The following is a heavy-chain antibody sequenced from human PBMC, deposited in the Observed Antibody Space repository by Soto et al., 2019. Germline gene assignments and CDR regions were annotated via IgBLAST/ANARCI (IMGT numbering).Heavy chain of an antibody. CDR3: ARTSRFDY. D-gene: IGHD6-6*01. CDR2: INHSGST. CDR1: GVSFSGYY. Sequence: QVLLQQWGAGLLKPSETLSLTCAVYGVSFSGYYWSWVRQPPGKGLEWIGEINHSGSTNYNPSLKSRVTMSVDTSKNQCSLKLSSVTAADTAVYYCARTSRFDYWGQGTLVTVSS. V-gene: IGHV4-34*01. J-gene: IGHJ4*02.